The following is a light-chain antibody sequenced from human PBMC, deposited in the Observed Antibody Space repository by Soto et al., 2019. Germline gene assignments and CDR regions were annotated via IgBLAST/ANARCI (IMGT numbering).Light chain of an antibody. CDR1: SGHSSYA. V-gene: IGLV4-69*01. CDR3: QTWGTGIQV. CDR2: VNSDGSH. J-gene: IGLJ3*02. Sequence: QPVLTQSPSASASLGASVKLTCTLSSGHSSYAIAWHQQQTEKGPRFLMKVNSDGSHSKGDGIPDRFSGSSSGAERYLTISSLQSEDEADYYCQTWGTGIQVFGGGTKVTFL.